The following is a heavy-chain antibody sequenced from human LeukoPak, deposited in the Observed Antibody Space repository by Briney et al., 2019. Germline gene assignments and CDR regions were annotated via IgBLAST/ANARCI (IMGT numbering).Heavy chain of an antibody. CDR1: GFTFSTYT. CDR3: AELGITMIGGV. V-gene: IGHV3-30*04. CDR2: ISYDGSNK. J-gene: IGHJ6*04. Sequence: GGSLRLSCAASGFTFSTYTVHWVRQAPGKGLEWVAVISYDGSNKYYADSVKGRFTISRDNAKNSLYLQMNSLRAEDTAVYYCAELGITMIGGVWGKGTTVTISS. D-gene: IGHD3-10*02.